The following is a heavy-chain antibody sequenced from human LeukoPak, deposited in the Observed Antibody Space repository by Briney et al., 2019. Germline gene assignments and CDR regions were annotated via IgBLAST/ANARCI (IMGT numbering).Heavy chain of an antibody. J-gene: IGHJ6*03. CDR2: IIPIFGTA. V-gene: IGHV1-69*13. D-gene: IGHD2-2*01. CDR3: VRDGADIVVVPAAIVRYYYYMDV. Sequence: GASVKVSCKASGGTFSSYAISWVRQAPGQGLEWMGGIIPIFGTANYAQKFQGRVTITADESTSTAYMELSSLRSEDTAVYYCVRDGADIVVVPAAIVRYYYYMDVWGKGTTVTVSS. CDR1: GGTFSSYA.